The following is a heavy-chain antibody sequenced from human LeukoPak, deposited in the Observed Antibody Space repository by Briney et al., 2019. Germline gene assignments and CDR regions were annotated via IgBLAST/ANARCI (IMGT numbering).Heavy chain of an antibody. V-gene: IGHV3-66*01. CDR2: IYSGGST. D-gene: IGHD2-15*01. J-gene: IGHJ3*02. Sequence: GGSLRLSCAASGFTVSSNYMSWVRQAPGKGLEWVSVIYSGGSTYYADSVKGRFTISRDNSKNTLYLQMNSLRAEDTAVYYCARESPTPMVYAFDIWGQGTMVTVSS. CDR3: ARESPTPMVYAFDI. CDR1: GFTVSSNY.